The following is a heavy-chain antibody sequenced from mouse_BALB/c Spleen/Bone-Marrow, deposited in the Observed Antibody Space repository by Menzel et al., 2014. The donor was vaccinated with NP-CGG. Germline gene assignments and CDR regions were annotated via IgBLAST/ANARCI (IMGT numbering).Heavy chain of an antibody. Sequence: QVQLQQSGPGLVAPSQSLSITCTISGFSLTRYGVHWVRQPPGKGLEWLVVIWSDGSTTYNSALKSQLSITKDNSKSQVFLKMNSLQTDDTAMYYCARNGNFFAMDSWGQGTSVTVSS. J-gene: IGHJ4*01. CDR1: GFSLTRYG. D-gene: IGHD2-1*01. V-gene: IGHV2-6-1*01. CDR2: IWSDGST. CDR3: ARNGNFFAMDS.